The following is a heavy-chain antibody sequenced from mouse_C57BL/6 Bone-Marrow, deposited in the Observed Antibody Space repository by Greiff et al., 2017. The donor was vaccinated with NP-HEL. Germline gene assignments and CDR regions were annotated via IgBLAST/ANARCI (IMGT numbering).Heavy chain of an antibody. V-gene: IGHV1-69*01. D-gene: IGHD2-4*01. CDR1: GYTFTSYW. CDR3: ARQGITTFFDY. J-gene: IGHJ2*01. CDR2: LDPSDSYT. Sequence: QVQLQQPGAELVMPGASVKLSCKASGYTFTSYWMHWVKQRPGQGLEWIGELDPSDSYTNYNQKFKGKSTLTVDKSSSTAYMQLSSLTSEDSAVYYCARQGITTFFDYWGQGTTLTVSS.